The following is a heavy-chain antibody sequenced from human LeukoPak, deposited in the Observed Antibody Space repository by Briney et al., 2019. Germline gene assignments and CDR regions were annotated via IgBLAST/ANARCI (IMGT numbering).Heavy chain of an antibody. Sequence: PSETLSLTCTVSGGSISSYYWSWIRQTPGKGLGWDGYIYYSGSTNYNPSLTSRVTISVDTSKNPFSLKLSSVTAADTAVYYCARGYYDSSGYSFDYWGQGTLVTVSS. CDR3: ARGYYDSSGYSFDY. CDR2: IYYSGST. CDR1: GGSISSYY. J-gene: IGHJ4*02. D-gene: IGHD3-22*01. V-gene: IGHV4-59*01.